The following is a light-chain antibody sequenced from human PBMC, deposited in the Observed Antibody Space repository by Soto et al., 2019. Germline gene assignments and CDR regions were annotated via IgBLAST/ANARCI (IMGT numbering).Light chain of an antibody. J-gene: IGKJ2*01. Sequence: DIVLTQSPGTLSLSPGERATLSCRASQIISSTYLGWYQQKPGQAPRLLIYGASNRAAGIPERFSGSASGTEFTLTISRLEPDDSAVYYCQQYHDSPMNTFGQGTKLQIK. V-gene: IGKV3-20*01. CDR1: QIISSTY. CDR3: QQYHDSPMNT. CDR2: GAS.